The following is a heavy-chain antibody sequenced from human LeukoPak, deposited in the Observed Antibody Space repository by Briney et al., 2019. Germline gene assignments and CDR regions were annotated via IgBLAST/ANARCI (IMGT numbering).Heavy chain of an antibody. D-gene: IGHD6-13*01. V-gene: IGHV3-30-3*01. CDR1: GFTFSSYA. Sequence: GGSLRLSCAASGFTFSSYAMHWVRQAPGKGLEWVAVISYDGSNKYYADSVKGRFTISRDNSKNTLYLQMNSLRAEDTAVYYCARENSGIAATDIIDYWGQGTLVTVSS. J-gene: IGHJ4*02. CDR2: ISYDGSNK. CDR3: ARENSGIAATDIIDY.